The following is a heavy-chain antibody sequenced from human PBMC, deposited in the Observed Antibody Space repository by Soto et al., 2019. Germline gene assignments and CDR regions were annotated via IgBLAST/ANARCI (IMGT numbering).Heavy chain of an antibody. CDR1: GSTCSDHY. CDR3: ARGXXXXXXD. V-gene: IGHV3-11*01. J-gene: IGHJ1*01. CDR2: ISVSGYTI. Sequence: QVRLVESGGGLVKPGGSLRLSCTASGSTCSDHYLTWIRQAPGKGLEWITYISVSGYTIFYADSVKGRFTVSRENAKXXLSLQXXXXXXXXTAVYYCARGXXXXXXDWGQ.